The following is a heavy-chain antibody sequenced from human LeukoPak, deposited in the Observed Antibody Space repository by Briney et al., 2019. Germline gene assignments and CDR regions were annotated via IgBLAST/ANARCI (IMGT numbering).Heavy chain of an antibody. CDR2: IYNSGTT. Sequence: GGSLRLSCAASGFIVSSNYMSWVRQAPGMGLEWVSVIYNSGTTYYRDSVKGRFTISRDTSTNTLHLEMNNLRLDDTALYYCARENPSDSSSWSHWGQGTLVTVSS. V-gene: IGHV3-66*01. CDR1: GFIVSSNY. CDR3: ARENPSDSSSWSH. D-gene: IGHD3-22*01. J-gene: IGHJ4*02.